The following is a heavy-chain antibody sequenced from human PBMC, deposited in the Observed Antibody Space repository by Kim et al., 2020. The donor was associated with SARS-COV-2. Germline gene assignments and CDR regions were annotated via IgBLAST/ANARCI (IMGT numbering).Heavy chain of an antibody. D-gene: IGHD5-12*01. CDR3: ARRGGYSGYGPRSPLYYYYGMDV. CDR2: IYYSGST. J-gene: IGHJ6*02. V-gene: IGHV4-59*01. Sequence: SETLSLTCTVSGGSISSYYWSWIRQPPGKGLEWIGYIYYSGSTNYNPSLKSRVTISVDTSKNQFSLKLSSVTAADTAVYYCARRGGYSGYGPRSPLYYYYGMDVWGQGTTVTVSS. CDR1: GGSISSYY.